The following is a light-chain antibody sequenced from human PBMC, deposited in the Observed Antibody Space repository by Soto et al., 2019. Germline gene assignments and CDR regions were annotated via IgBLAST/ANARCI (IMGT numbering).Light chain of an antibody. CDR3: ASWDYSLNGWV. J-gene: IGLJ3*02. V-gene: IGLV1-44*01. Sequence: QSVLTQPPSASGTPGQTVTISCSGSRSNIGSNAVNWYQQIPGTAPKLLIYNNNQRPSGVPDRFSGSKSGTSASLAISGLQSEDEADYYCASWDYSLNGWVFGGWTQLTVL. CDR2: NNN. CDR1: RSNIGSNA.